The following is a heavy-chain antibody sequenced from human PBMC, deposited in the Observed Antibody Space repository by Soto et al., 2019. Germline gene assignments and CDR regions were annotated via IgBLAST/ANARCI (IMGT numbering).Heavy chain of an antibody. Sequence: VQLVESGGDVVQPGRSLRLSCAASGFTFNSFGMHWVRQAPGKGLEWMAVIYYDGSIKYYGDSVKGRFTISRDNSKNTLYLQMNSLRAEDTAVYYCARGPPHSSSWYWYFDLWGRGTLVTVSS. D-gene: IGHD6-13*01. V-gene: IGHV3-33*01. J-gene: IGHJ2*01. CDR2: IYYDGSIK. CDR3: ARGPPHSSSWYWYFDL. CDR1: GFTFNSFG.